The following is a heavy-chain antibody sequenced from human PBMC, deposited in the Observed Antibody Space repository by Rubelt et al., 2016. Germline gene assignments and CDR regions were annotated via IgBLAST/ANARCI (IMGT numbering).Heavy chain of an antibody. Sequence: EVQLVESGGGLVQPGGSLRLSCAASGFTFNNYAMNWVRQAPGKGLEWVSYISSWAIYYADSVKGRFTISRDFATNSCDLQMNTLRDEETAVYDCTGDGQRGYDMDVWGQGTTVIVSS. J-gene: IGHJ6*02. CDR3: TGDGQRGYDMDV. CDR1: GFTFNNYA. CDR2: ISSWAI. V-gene: IGHV3-48*02.